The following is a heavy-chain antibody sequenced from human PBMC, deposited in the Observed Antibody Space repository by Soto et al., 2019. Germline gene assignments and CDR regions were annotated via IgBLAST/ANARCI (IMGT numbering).Heavy chain of an antibody. D-gene: IGHD4-17*01. CDR1: GFTFSSYA. CDR2: MSSRGSYI. Sequence: PGGSLRLSCAASGFTFSSYAMSWVRQAPGKGLEWVSFMSSRGSYIFYADSVKGRFTISRDNAKSILYLQMNSLRAEDTAVYYCARDLGDHGDYLYYHYAMDVWGQGTTVTVSS. J-gene: IGHJ6*02. V-gene: IGHV3-21*06. CDR3: ARDLGDHGDYLYYHYAMDV.